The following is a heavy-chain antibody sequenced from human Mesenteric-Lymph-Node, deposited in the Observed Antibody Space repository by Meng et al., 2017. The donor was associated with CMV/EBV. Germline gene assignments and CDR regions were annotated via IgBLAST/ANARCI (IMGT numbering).Heavy chain of an antibody. CDR3: ARAGYCSSTSCYRFDY. CDR1: GGSVSGYY. V-gene: IGHV4-34*01. CDR2: INHSGST. J-gene: IGHJ4*02. D-gene: IGHD2-2*02. Sequence: YGGSVSGYYWSWIRQPPGKGLEWIGEINHSGSTNYNPSLKNRVTISVDTSKNQFSLKLSSVTAADTAVYYCARAGYCSSTSCYRFDYWGQGTLVTVSS.